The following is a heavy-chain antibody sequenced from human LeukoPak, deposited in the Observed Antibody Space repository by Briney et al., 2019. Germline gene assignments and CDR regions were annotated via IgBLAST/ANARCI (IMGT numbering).Heavy chain of an antibody. J-gene: IGHJ4*02. CDR2: MNPNSGNT. Sequence: ASVKVSCKASGYTFTSYDINWVRQATGQGLEWMGWMNPNSGNTGYAQKFQGRVTMTRNTSISTAYMELSSLRSEDTAVYYCARASSWIQLWPVDYRGQGTLVTVSS. CDR1: GYTFTSYD. CDR3: ARASSWIQLWPVDY. D-gene: IGHD5-18*01. V-gene: IGHV1-8*01.